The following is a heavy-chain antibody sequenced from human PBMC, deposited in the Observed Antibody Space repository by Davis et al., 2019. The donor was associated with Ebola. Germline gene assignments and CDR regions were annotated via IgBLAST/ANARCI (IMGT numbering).Heavy chain of an antibody. Sequence: ASVKVSCKASAGTFSNYAFYWVRQAPGQGLEWMGWMNPNSGNTSYAQKFQGRVTMTRNTSINTAYMQLSSLRSEDSTVYYCAREIKRAVQGSFFENWGQGTLVTVSS. CDR1: AGTFSNYA. CDR3: AREIKRAVQGSFFEN. V-gene: IGHV1-8*02. J-gene: IGHJ4*02. CDR2: MNPNSGNT. D-gene: IGHD3-16*02.